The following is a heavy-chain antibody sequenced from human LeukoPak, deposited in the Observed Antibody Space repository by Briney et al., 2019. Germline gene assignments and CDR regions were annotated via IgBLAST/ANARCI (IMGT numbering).Heavy chain of an antibody. V-gene: IGHV4-59*01. Sequence: SETLSLTCTVSGGSISSYYWSWIRQPPGKGLEWIGYIYYSGSTNYNPTLKSRVTISVDTSKNQFSLKLSSVTAAGTAVYYCARVACYSSWSRYYYGMDVWGQGTTVTVSS. CDR2: IYYSGST. CDR1: GGSISSYY. CDR3: ARVACYSSWSRYYYGMDV. J-gene: IGHJ6*02. D-gene: IGHD6-13*01.